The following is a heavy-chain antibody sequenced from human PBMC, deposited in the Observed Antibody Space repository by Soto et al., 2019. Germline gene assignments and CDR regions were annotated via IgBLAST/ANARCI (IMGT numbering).Heavy chain of an antibody. CDR3: ASPIAAAYYYGMDV. V-gene: IGHV1-69*02. CDR1: GGTFSSYT. D-gene: IGHD6-13*01. J-gene: IGHJ6*02. CDR2: IIPILGIA. Sequence: QVPLVQSGAEVKKPGSSVKVSCKASGGTFSSYTISWVRQAPGQGLEWMGRIIPILGIANYAQKFQGRVTITADKSTSTAYMELSSLRSEDTAVYYCASPIAAAYYYGMDVWGQGTTVTVSS.